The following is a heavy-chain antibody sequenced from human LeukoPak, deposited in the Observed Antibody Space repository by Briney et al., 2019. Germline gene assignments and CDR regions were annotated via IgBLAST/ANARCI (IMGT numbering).Heavy chain of an antibody. V-gene: IGHV5-51*01. CDR3: ARRRRGDYYFDY. CDR2: IYPGDSDT. J-gene: IGHJ4*02. Sequence: GESLKISCSGYSFTNYWVGWVRQMPGKGLEWMGIIYPGDSDTRYSPSSQGQVTISADKSISTAYLQWSSLQASDTAMYYCARRRRGDYYFDYWGQGTLVTVSS. D-gene: IGHD3-10*01. CDR1: GYSFTNYW.